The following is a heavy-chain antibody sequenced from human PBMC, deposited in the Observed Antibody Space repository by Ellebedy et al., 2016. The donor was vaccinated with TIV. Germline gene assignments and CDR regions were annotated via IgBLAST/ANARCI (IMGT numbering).Heavy chain of an antibody. CDR2: MNPKSGNT. J-gene: IGHJ5*02. CDR3: AMGDPTNSGYDPINWFDP. CDR1: GYTFTSYA. V-gene: IGHV1-8*01. D-gene: IGHD5-12*01. Sequence: AASVKVSCKASGYTFTSYAINWVRQATGQGLEWMGWMNPKSGNTGYAQKFQGRVTMTRSSSISTVYMELSSLRSEDTAVYYCAMGDPTNSGYDPINWFDPWGQGTLVTVSS.